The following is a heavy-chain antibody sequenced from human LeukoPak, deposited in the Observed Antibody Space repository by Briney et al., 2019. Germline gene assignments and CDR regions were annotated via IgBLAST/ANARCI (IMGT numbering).Heavy chain of an antibody. CDR2: ISGSGGST. V-gene: IGHV3-23*01. J-gene: IGHJ6*03. D-gene: IGHD2-2*02. CDR3: ARDRPNCSSTSCYKYYFMDV. Sequence: GGSLRLSCAASGFTFDDYAMSWVRQAPGKGLEWVSAISGSGGSTDYADSVKGRFTISRDNSKNTLYLQMNSLRDEDTAVYYCARDRPNCSSTSCYKYYFMDVWGNGTTVTVSS. CDR1: GFTFDDYA.